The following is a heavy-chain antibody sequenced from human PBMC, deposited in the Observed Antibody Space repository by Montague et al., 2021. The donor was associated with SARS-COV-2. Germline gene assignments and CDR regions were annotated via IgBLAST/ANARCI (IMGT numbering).Heavy chain of an antibody. J-gene: IGHJ2*01. CDR2: IFGSGAGT. CDR3: AKNGGSGSLVHWYFDL. CDR1: GFPFNTYT. Sequence: LRLSLAASGFPFNTYTMTWVRQAPGKGLEWVSSIFGSGAGTYYADSVQGRVTISRDNSKNTLYLQLHSLRADDTAVYYCAKNGGSGSLVHWYFDLWGRGTPVAVSS. V-gene: IGHV3-23*01. D-gene: IGHD3-16*01.